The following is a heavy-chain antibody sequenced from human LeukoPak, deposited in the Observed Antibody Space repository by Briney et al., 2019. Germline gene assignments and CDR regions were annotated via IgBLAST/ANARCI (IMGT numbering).Heavy chain of an antibody. CDR1: GFTVSSNY. J-gene: IGHJ4*02. D-gene: IGHD7-27*01. CDR3: ARDLTGDAYFDY. Sequence: GGSLRLSCEVSGFTVSSNYMTWVRQAPGKGLEWVSIIYSGGSTYYADSVKGRFAISRDNSKSTLYLQMNSLRAEDTAVFYCARDLTGDAYFDYWGQGTLVTVSS. CDR2: IYSGGST. V-gene: IGHV3-66*01.